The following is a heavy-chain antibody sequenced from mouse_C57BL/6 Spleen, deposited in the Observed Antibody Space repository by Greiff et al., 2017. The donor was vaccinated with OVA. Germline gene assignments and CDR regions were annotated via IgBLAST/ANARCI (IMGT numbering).Heavy chain of an antibody. Sequence: VQLKQPGPELVKPGASVKLSCKASGYTFTSYWMHWVKQRPGQGLEWIGNINPSNGGTNYNEKFKSKATLTVDKSSSTAYMQLSSLTSEDSAVYYCARYGYDYDGVGDYWGQGTTLTVSS. CDR1: GYTFTSYW. V-gene: IGHV1-53*01. CDR3: ARYGYDYDGVGDY. CDR2: INPSNGGT. D-gene: IGHD2-4*01. J-gene: IGHJ2*01.